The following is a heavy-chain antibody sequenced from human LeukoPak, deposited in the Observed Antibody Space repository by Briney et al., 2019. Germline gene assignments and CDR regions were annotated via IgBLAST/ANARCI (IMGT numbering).Heavy chain of an antibody. Sequence: PSETLSLTCAVSGRSISSSNWWSWVRPPPGKGLEWMGEFYHSGSTNYNPSLKSRVTISVDKSKNQLSLKLSSVTAADTAVYYCARDFEPGYYDSSGHDAFDIWGQGTMVTVSS. CDR2: FYHSGST. CDR3: ARDFEPGYYDSSGHDAFDI. CDR1: GRSISSSNW. J-gene: IGHJ3*02. V-gene: IGHV4-4*02. D-gene: IGHD3-22*01.